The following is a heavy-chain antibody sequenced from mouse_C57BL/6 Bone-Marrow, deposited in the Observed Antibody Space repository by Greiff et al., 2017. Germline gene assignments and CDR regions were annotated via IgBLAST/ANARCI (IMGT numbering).Heavy chain of an antibody. D-gene: IGHD1-1*01. CDR3: ARREFITTVRDY. Sequence: QVQLQQSGAELARPGASVKLSCKASGYSFTSYGISWVKQRTGQGLEWIGEIYPRSGNTYYNEKFKGKTTLTADKYSRTAYMGLRSLTSEDSEVDFCARREFITTVRDYWGQGTSVTVSS. J-gene: IGHJ4*01. V-gene: IGHV1-81*01. CDR2: IYPRSGNT. CDR1: GYSFTSYG.